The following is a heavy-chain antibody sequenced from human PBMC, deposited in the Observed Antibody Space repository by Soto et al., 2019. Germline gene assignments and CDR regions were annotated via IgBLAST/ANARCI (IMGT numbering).Heavy chain of an antibody. CDR1: GGSISSRTFW. CDR3: ARHPRDDYNYGGSGIFDY. V-gene: IGHV4-39*01. Sequence: QLQLQESGPGLVKPSETLSLTCSVSGGSISSRTFWWAWIRQPPGKGLEWIGDMYYSGSSYSSPSLKSLVTLSVHTSKNQLSLKLNSVTAADTAVYYCARHPRDDYNYGGSGIFDYWGQGSLVTVSS. D-gene: IGHD4-4*01. CDR2: MYYSGSS. J-gene: IGHJ4*02.